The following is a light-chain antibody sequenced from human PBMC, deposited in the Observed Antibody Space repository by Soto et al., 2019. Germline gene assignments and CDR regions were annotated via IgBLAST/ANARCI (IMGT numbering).Light chain of an antibody. Sequence: DIQMTQSPSSLSASVGDRVTITCRASQGISNYLAWYQQKPGKVPKLMIYAASTLQSGFPSRFSGSGSGTDFTLTISSPQPEDVATYYCQKYNSAPRITFGQGTRLAIK. V-gene: IGKV1-27*01. CDR3: QKYNSAPRIT. CDR2: AAS. J-gene: IGKJ5*01. CDR1: QGISNY.